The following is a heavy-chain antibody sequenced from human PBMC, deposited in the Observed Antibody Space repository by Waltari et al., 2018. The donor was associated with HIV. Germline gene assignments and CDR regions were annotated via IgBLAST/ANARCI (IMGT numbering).Heavy chain of an antibody. V-gene: IGHV3-23*01. CDR1: GFTFSSYA. D-gene: IGHD4-17*01. Sequence: EVQLLESGGGLVQPGGSLRLSCAASGFTFSSYAMSWVRQAPGKGLEWVSAISGSGGSTYYADSVKGRCTISRDNSKNTLYLQMNSLRAEDTAVYYCAKETVTTDYYYYGMDVWGQGTTVTVSS. CDR3: AKETVTTDYYYYGMDV. CDR2: ISGSGGST. J-gene: IGHJ6*02.